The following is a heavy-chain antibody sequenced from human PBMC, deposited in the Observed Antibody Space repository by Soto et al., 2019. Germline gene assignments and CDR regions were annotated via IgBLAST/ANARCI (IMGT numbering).Heavy chain of an antibody. V-gene: IGHV1-58*01. CDR3: AASYYDFWSGYPRDAFDI. Sequence: SVKVSCKASGFTFTSSAVQWVRQARGQRLEWIGWIVVGSGNTNYAQKFQERVTITRDMSTSTAYMELSSLRSKDTAVYYCAASYYDFWSGYPRDAFDIWGQGTMVTVSS. CDR1: GFTFTSSA. J-gene: IGHJ3*02. CDR2: IVVGSGNT. D-gene: IGHD3-3*01.